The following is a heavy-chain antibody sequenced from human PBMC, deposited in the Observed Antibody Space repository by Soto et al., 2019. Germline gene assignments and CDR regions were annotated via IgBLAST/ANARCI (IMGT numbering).Heavy chain of an antibody. CDR1: GGSISSYY. CDR3: ARRWGFTFDY. D-gene: IGHD1-26*01. V-gene: IGHV4-59*08. Sequence: LSLTCTVSGGSISSYYWSWIRQPPGKGLEWIGYIYYSGSTNYNPSLKSRVTISVDTSKNQFSLKLSSVTAADTAVYYCARRWGFTFDYWGQGTLVTVSS. CDR2: IYYSGST. J-gene: IGHJ4*02.